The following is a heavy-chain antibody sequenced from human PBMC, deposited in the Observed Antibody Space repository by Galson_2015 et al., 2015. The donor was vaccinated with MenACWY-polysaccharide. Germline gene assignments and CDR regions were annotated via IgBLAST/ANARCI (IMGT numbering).Heavy chain of an antibody. D-gene: IGHD3-22*01. CDR3: ARAWSSGYYFQY. CDR2: VNHSGKT. V-gene: IGHV4-34*01. J-gene: IGHJ4*02. Sequence: SETLSLTCAVSGGSFTNYYWAWIRQTAEKGLEWLGEVNHSGKTNYNPSLRRRLTISVDTSQNQFFLQLTSVTAADTATYYCARAWSSGYYFQYWGRGTLVAVSS. CDR1: GGSFTNYY.